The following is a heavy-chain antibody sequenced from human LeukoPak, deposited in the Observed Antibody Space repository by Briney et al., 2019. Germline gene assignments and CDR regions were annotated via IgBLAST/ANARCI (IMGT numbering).Heavy chain of an antibody. CDR3: ATAKGGYGRWFDP. D-gene: IGHD1-26*01. Sequence: GASVKVSCKVSGYTLTELSMHWVRQAPGKGLEWMGGFDPEDGETIYAQKFQGRVTMTEGTSTDTAYMELSSLRSEDTAVYYCATAKGGYGRWFDPWGQGTLVTVSS. CDR2: FDPEDGET. J-gene: IGHJ5*02. CDR1: GYTLTELS. V-gene: IGHV1-24*01.